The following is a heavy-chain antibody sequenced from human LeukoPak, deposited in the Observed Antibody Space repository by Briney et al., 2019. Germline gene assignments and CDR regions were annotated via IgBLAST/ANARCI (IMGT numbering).Heavy chain of an antibody. CDR2: IIPIFGTA. CDR3: AREYRRGYCSGGSCLRGVDP. CDR1: GGTFSSYA. Sequence: SVNVSCKASGGTFSSYAISWVRQAPGQGLEWMGGIIPIFGTANYAQKFQGRVTITADESTSTAYMELSSLRSEDTAVYYCAREYRRGYCSGGSCLRGVDPWGQGTLVTVSS. J-gene: IGHJ5*02. D-gene: IGHD2-15*01. V-gene: IGHV1-69*13.